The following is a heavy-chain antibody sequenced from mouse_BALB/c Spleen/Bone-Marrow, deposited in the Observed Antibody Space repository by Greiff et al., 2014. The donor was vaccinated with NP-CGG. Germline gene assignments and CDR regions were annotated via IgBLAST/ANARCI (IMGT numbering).Heavy chain of an antibody. J-gene: IGHJ2*01. CDR2: IWRGGRT. V-gene: IGHV2-5-1*01. CDR3: AKRGNYGYFDY. CDR1: GFSFTSYG. Sequence: QVQLQQPGPSLVQPSQNLSITCTVSGFSFTSYGVHWVRQSPGKGLEWLGVIWRGGRTDYNAAFMSILSITKDNSKSQVFFKMNRLQADDTAIYYCAKRGNYGYFDYWGQGTTLTVSS. D-gene: IGHD2-1*01.